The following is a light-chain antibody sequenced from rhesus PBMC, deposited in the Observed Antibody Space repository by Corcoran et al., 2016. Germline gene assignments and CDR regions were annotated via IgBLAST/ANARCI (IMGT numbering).Light chain of an antibody. CDR2: DAT. CDR3: LQHDNFPYS. V-gene: IGKV5-11*02. Sequence: ETILTQSAAFVSATPGDKVTISCKASQDIDADMNWYQQELGEAPKLIIKDATNLVSGIPPRVSCSGYGTDFTLTINNVESEDAAYYFCLQHDNFPYSFGQGTKVEIK. J-gene: IGKJ2*01. CDR1: QDIDAD.